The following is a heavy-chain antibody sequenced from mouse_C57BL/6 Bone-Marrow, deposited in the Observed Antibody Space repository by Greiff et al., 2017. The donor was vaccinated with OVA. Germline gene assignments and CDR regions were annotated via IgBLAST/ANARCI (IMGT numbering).Heavy chain of an antibody. CDR2: IYCDDAK. CDR1: GFSLSTFGMG. D-gene: IGHD1-1*01. J-gene: IGHJ1*03. V-gene: IGHV8-6*01. CDR3: ARSVTYDGSGPWYFDV. Sequence: QVTLKESGPGILQPSQTLSLTCSFSGFSLSTFGMGVSWLRQPSGQDLVWLAHIYCDDAKHYNPSLKSKRRISKDTSNNQVFLKITTVDTVDTATYYCARSVTYDGSGPWYFDVWGTGTTVTVSS.